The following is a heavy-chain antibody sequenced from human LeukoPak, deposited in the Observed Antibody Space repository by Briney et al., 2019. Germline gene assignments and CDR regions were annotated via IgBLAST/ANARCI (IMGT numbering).Heavy chain of an antibody. J-gene: IGHJ3*02. Sequence: ASVKVSCKASGYTFTGYYLHWVRQAPGQGLEWMGCVNPNSGDTNYAQKFQGRVTMTRDTSISTAYMELSRLRSDDTAVYYCARIRITTVRGGLGSLDIWGQGTMVTVSS. CDR3: ARIRITTVRGGLGSLDI. D-gene: IGHD3-10*01. CDR1: GYTFTGYY. CDR2: VNPNSGDT. V-gene: IGHV1-2*02.